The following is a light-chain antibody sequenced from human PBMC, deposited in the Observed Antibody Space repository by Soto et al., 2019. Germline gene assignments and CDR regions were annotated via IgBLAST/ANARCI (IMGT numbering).Light chain of an antibody. Sequence: DIVMTQSPDSVAVSLGERATINCKSSQSVLYSSNNKNYLAWYQQKPGQPPKLLIYWASTRESGVPDRFSGSGSGTDFTLTISSLQAEGVAVYYCQQYYSTPRTFGQGTKVDIK. V-gene: IGKV4-1*01. CDR1: QSVLYSSNNKNY. J-gene: IGKJ1*01. CDR3: QQYYSTPRT. CDR2: WAS.